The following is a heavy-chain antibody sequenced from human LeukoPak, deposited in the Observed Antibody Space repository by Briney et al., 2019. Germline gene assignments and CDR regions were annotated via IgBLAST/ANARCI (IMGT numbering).Heavy chain of an antibody. CDR2: INHSGST. J-gene: IGHJ4*02. D-gene: IGHD3-22*01. CDR1: GGSFSGYY. CDR3: ARGRTYYYDSSGYSGPFDY. Sequence: SETLSLTCAVYGGSFSGYYWSWIRQPPGKGLEWIGEINHSGSTNYNPSLKSRVTISVDTSKNQFSLKLSSVTAADTAVYYCARGRTYYYDSSGYSGPFDYWGQGTLVTVSS. V-gene: IGHV4-34*01.